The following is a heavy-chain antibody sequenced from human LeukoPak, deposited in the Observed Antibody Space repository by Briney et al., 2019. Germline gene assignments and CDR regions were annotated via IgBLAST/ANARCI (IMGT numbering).Heavy chain of an antibody. CDR3: AREPEYYYDSSGYLDY. CDR1: GFTFTNYA. V-gene: IGHV3-48*01. CDR2: ISSSSSTI. J-gene: IGHJ4*02. D-gene: IGHD3-22*01. Sequence: GGSLRLSCAASGFTFTNYAMSWVRQTPGKGLEWVSYISSSSSTIYYADSVKGRFTISRDNAKNSLYLQMNSLRAEDTAVYYCAREPEYYYDSSGYLDYWGQGTLVTVSS.